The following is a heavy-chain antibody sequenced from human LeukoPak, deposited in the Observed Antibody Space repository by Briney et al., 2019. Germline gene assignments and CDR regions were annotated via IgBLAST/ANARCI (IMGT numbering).Heavy chain of an antibody. J-gene: IGHJ6*03. V-gene: IGHV3-21*01. CDR1: GSTFSDYS. D-gene: IGHD6-19*01. CDR2: ITGSGTYT. Sequence: GGSLRLSCAASGSTFSDYSVNWVRQAPGRGLEWVSSITGSGTYTYYADSVRGRFTLARDNARNSLYLQMNSLRAEDTAVYYCVRDKAGSTPNYYYSMDVWGTGTTVTVSS. CDR3: VRDKAGSTPNYYYSMDV.